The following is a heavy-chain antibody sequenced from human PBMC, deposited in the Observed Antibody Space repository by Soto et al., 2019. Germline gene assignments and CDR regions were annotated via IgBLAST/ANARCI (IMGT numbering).Heavy chain of an antibody. CDR2: IIPIVGTT. CDR3: ARGRVVTAIPYYYFGLEV. Sequence: QVQLVQSGAEVKKPGSSVKVSCKTSGGTFSRDAVSWVRQAPGHGLQWLGGIIPIVGTTNHAQKCQGRVTLTADESTGTAYMELSSLGSEDTAVYYCARGRVVTAIPYYYFGLEVWGQGTRVTVSS. J-gene: IGHJ6*02. D-gene: IGHD2-21*02. CDR1: GGTFSRDA. V-gene: IGHV1-69*01.